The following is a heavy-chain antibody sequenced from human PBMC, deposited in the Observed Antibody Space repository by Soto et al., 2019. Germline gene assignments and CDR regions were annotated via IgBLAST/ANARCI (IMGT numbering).Heavy chain of an antibody. CDR1: GGTFSSYT. CDR3: ASLRLGELSPPLHY. V-gene: IGHV1-69*02. D-gene: IGHD3-16*02. CDR2: IIPILGIA. J-gene: IGHJ4*02. Sequence: QVQLVQSGAEVKKPGSSVKVSCKASGGTFSSYTISWVRQAPGQGLEWMGRIIPILGIANYAQKFQGRVTITADKSTSTAYMGLSSLGAEDTAVYYCASLRLGELSPPLHYWGQGTLVTVSS.